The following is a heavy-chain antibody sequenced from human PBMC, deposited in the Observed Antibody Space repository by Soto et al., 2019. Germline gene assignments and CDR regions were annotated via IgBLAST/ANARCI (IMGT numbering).Heavy chain of an antibody. D-gene: IGHD3-22*01. V-gene: IGHV5-51*01. J-gene: IGHJ4*02. CDR3: ARQRLWGTSGYYYFEN. CDR1: GHIFSNYW. CDR2: IYPGKSDT. Sequence: PGESLKISCKGSGHIFSNYWIGWVRQMPGKGLEWMGIIYPGKSDTRYSPSFQGQVTITVDKSINTAYLQWSRLKASDTAIYYCARQRLWGTSGYYYFENWGQGTLVTVSS.